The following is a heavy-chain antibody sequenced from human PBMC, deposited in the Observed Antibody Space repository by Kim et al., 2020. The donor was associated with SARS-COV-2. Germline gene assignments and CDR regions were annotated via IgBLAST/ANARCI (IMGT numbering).Heavy chain of an antibody. CDR1: GLSFSDSY. CDR2: ISTRGDSI. V-gene: IGHV3-11*01. Sequence: GGSLRLSCAASGLSFSDSYMNWVRQAPGKGLEWLSFISTRGDSIFYADSVEGRFTISRDNAKNSLYLQMNYLRDEDTAVYYCARNGDGYNASGIWGQG. CDR3: ARNGDGYNASGI. D-gene: IGHD2-21*01. J-gene: IGHJ4*02.